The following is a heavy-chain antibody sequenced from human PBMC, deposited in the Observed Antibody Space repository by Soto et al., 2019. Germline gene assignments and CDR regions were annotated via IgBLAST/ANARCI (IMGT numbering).Heavy chain of an antibody. CDR2: MNPNSGNT. J-gene: IGHJ5*02. CDR3: ARGTSTYSSSWYTDFDP. D-gene: IGHD6-13*01. V-gene: IGHV1-8*01. CDR1: GYTFTSYD. Sequence: QVQLVQSGAEVKKPGASVKVSCKASGYTFTSYDINWVRQATGQGLEWMGWMNPNSGNTGYAQKFQGRVTMTRNTSISTAYMELSSLRSEDTAVYYCARGTSTYSSSWYTDFDPWGQGTLVTVSS.